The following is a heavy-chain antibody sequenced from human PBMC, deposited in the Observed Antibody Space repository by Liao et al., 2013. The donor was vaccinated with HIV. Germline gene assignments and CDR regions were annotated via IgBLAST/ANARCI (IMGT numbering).Heavy chain of an antibody. CDR2: IYSSGTT. J-gene: IGHJ3*02. CDR1: GGSIRTYY. D-gene: IGHD1-14*01. V-gene: IGHV4-4*07. Sequence: QVELQESGPGLVKPSETLSLTCTVSGGSIRTYYWNWMRQRAGKGLEWIGRIYSSGTTNYNPSLRSRVTMSVDTSRSQFSLKLTSVTAADTAVYYCARDPTGGDAFDIWGQGTMVTVFS. CDR3: ARDPTGGDAFDI.